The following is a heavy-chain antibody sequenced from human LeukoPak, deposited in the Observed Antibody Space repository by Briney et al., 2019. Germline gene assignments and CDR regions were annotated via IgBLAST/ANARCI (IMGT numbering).Heavy chain of an antibody. Sequence: ASVKVSCKATGYTFTAYYIHWVRQAPGQGLEWMGLINPSGGSTNYAQKFQGGVTMTRDTSTSTVYMELSSLRSEDTAVYYCARGPSITMVRGGQWYYYMDVWGKGTTVTISS. V-gene: IGHV1-46*01. D-gene: IGHD3-10*01. J-gene: IGHJ6*03. CDR2: INPSGGST. CDR3: ARGPSITMVRGGQWYYYMDV. CDR1: GYTFTAYY.